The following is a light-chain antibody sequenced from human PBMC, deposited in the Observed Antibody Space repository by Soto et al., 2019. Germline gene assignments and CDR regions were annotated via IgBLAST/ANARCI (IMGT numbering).Light chain of an antibody. Sequence: EIGLTQSPGTLSFSPGETASLSCRASQSVSSNSLAWHQQKPGQAPRLLIYGASSRATGIPDRFSGSGSGSGKDFTLTISRLEPEDFAMYYCQQYLSTPWTFGPGTKVEIK. CDR2: GAS. CDR1: QSVSSNS. V-gene: IGKV3-20*01. CDR3: QQYLSTPWT. J-gene: IGKJ1*01.